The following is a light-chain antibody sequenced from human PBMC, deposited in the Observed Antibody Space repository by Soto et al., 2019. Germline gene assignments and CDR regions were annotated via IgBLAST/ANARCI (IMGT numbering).Light chain of an antibody. J-gene: IGKJ1*01. CDR2: AAS. CDR1: QSISSY. V-gene: IGKV1-39*01. CDR3: QHYNSSPA. Sequence: DIQMTQSPSSLSASVGDRVTITCRASQSISSYLNWYQQKPGKAPKLLIYAASTLQSGVPSRFSGSGSGTDFTLTISSLQPDDFATYYCQHYNSSPAFGQGTKVDIK.